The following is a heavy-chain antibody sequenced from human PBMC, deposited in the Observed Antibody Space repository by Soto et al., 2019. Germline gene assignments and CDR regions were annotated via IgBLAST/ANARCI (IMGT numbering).Heavy chain of an antibody. CDR1: GFTFSSYA. CDR3: ANNGLRTVVTPRSPFQH. J-gene: IGHJ1*01. D-gene: IGHD2-21*02. CDR2: ISGSGGST. Sequence: TGGSLRLSCAASGFTFSSYAMSWVRQAPGKGLEWVSAISGSGGSTYYADSVKGRFTISRDNSKNTLYLQMNSLRAEDTAVYYCANNGLRTVVTPRSPFQHWGQGTLVTVSS. V-gene: IGHV3-23*01.